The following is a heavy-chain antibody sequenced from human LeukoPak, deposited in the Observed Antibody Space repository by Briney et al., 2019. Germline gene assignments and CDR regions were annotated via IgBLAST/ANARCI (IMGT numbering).Heavy chain of an antibody. CDR2: VSGSDSST. CDR1: GFTFSIYA. Sequence: LAGGSLRLSCAASGFTFSIYAMSWVRQAPGKGLEWVSTVSGSDSSTFYADSLKGRFTISRDNSKNTLYLQVNSLRAEDTAVYYCAKARSGSSSSCYNYWGQGTLVTVSS. V-gene: IGHV3-23*01. CDR3: AKARSGSSSSCYNY. J-gene: IGHJ4*02. D-gene: IGHD2-2*02.